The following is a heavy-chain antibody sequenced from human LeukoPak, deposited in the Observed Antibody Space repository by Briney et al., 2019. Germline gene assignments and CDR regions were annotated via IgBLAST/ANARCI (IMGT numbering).Heavy chain of an antibody. CDR3: ASQTVVPAAIQY. CDR1: GFTFSDYY. J-gene: IGHJ4*02. D-gene: IGHD2-2*01. V-gene: IGHV3-11*04. Sequence: GGSLRLSCAASGFTFSDYYMSWIRKAQGKGRGWVSYISSSGSTIYYADSVKGRFTISRDNAKNSLYLQMNSLRAEDTAVYYCASQTVVPAAIQYWGQGTLVTVSS. CDR2: ISSSGSTI.